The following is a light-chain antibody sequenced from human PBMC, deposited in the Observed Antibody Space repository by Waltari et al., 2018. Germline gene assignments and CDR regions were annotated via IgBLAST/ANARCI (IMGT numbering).Light chain of an antibody. V-gene: IGLV4-69*01. CDR3: QTWGAGFQI. Sequence: QLVLTQSPSASASLGDSVKLTCTLSSGHSSYSSYSIAWHQQQPGKGPRFLMKLNSDGSHKRGDWIPDRFSGSSSGAERYLTISSLQSADEADYYCQTWGAGFQIFGGGTKLAVL. CDR2: LNSDGSH. J-gene: IGLJ2*01. CDR1: SGHSSYSSYS.